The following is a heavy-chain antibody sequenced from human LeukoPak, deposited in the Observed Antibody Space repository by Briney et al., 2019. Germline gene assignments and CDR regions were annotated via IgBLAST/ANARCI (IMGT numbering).Heavy chain of an antibody. D-gene: IGHD3-9*01. V-gene: IGHV3-33*01. CDR3: ARDLILTGYYPSYYYYGMDV. CDR1: GFTFSSYG. CDR2: IWYDGSNK. Sequence: GGSLRLSCAASGFTFSSYGMHWVRQAPGKGLEWVAVIWYDGSNKYYADSVKGRFTISRDNSKNTLYLQMNSLRAEDTAVYYCARDLILTGYYPSYYYYGMDVWGQGPTVTVSS. J-gene: IGHJ6*02.